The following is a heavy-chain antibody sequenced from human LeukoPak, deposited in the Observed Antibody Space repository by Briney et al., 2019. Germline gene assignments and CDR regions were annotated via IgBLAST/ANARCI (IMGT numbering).Heavy chain of an antibody. D-gene: IGHD5-18*01. CDR1: GFTVSSSY. CDR3: ARDQQSGVDTAMATYPYDAFDI. V-gene: IGHV3-66*01. CDR2: IYSGGST. Sequence: PGGSLRLSCAASGFTVSSSYMSWVRQAPGKGLEWVSVIYSGGSTYYADSVKGRFTISRDNSKNTLYLQMNSLRAEDTAVYYCARDQQSGVDTAMATYPYDAFDIWGQGTMVTVSS. J-gene: IGHJ3*02.